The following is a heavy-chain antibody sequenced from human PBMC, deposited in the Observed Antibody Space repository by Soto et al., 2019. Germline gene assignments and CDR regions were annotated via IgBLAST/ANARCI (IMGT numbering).Heavy chain of an antibody. CDR2: INPNSGGT. D-gene: IGHD6-13*01. J-gene: IGHJ3*02. CDR1: GYTFTGYY. CDR3: TRESVAAVRRAFDI. Sequence: ASVKVSCKASGYTFTGYYMHWVRQAPGQGLEWMGWINPNSGGTNYAQKFQGWVTMTRDTSISTAYMELSRLRSDDTAVYYCTRESVAAVRRAFDIWGQGTMVTVSS. V-gene: IGHV1-2*04.